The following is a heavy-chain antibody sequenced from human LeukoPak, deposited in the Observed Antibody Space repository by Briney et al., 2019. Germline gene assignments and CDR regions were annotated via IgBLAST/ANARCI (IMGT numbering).Heavy chain of an antibody. CDR3: AKDRRWELKGDFDY. D-gene: IGHD1-26*01. Sequence: GGSLRLSCAASGFTFSSYSMNWVRQAPGKGLEWVSSISSSSSYIYYADSVKGRFTISRDNSKNTLYLQMNSLRAEDTAVYYCAKDRRWELKGDFDYWGQGTLVTVSS. V-gene: IGHV3-21*04. CDR1: GFTFSSYS. J-gene: IGHJ4*02. CDR2: ISSSSSYI.